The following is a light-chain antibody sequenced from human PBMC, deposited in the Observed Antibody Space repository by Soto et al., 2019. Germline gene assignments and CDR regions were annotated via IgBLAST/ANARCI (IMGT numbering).Light chain of an antibody. CDR2: EVS. Sequence: QSALAQPPSASGSPGQSVTISCTGTSSDVGGYNYVSWYQQLPGKAPKLMIYEVSKRPSGVSDRFSGSKSGNTASLTISGLQAEDEADYYCFSYAGDSVYVFGTGTKVTVL. V-gene: IGLV2-8*01. J-gene: IGLJ1*01. CDR1: SSDVGGYNY. CDR3: FSYAGDSVYV.